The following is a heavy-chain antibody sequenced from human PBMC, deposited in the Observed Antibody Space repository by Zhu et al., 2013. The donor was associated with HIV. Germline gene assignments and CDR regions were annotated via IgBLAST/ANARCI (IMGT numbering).Heavy chain of an antibody. V-gene: IGHV1-8*01. CDR3: ARSYYDFWSGYYIRYYYGMDV. D-gene: IGHD3-3*01. J-gene: IGHJ6*02. CDR1: GYTFTSYD. Sequence: QVQLVQSGAEVKKPGASVKVSCKASGYTFTSYDINWVRQATGQGLEWMGWMNPNSGNTGYAQKFQGRVTMTRNTSISTAYMELSSLRSEDTAVYYCARSYYDFWSGYYIRYYYGMDVWGQGTTVTVSS. CDR2: MNPNSGNT.